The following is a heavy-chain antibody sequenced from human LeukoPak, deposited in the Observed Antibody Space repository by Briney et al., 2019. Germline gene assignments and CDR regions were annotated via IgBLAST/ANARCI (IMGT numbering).Heavy chain of an antibody. J-gene: IGHJ3*02. Sequence: AEPLSLTCAVYVGSFSGYYWSWIRQPPGKGLEWIGDVNHSGSTNYNPSLKSRITISVDTSKNQFSLKLNSVTAADTAVYYCARGGYYDILTGYSDTFDIWGRGTLVAVSS. V-gene: IGHV4-34*01. CDR2: VNHSGST. CDR1: VGSFSGYY. CDR3: ARGGYYDILTGYSDTFDI. D-gene: IGHD3-9*01.